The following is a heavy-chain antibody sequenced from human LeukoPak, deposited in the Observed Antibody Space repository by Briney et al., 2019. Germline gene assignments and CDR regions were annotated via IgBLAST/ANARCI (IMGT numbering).Heavy chain of an antibody. CDR1: GGSISSSSYY. J-gene: IGHJ5*01. Sequence: PSETLSLTCTVSGGSISSSSYYWGWIRQPPGKGLEWIVRIYASGSTNYNPSLKSRVTMSVDTSKNQFSLKLSSVTAADTAVYYCARGGGAYLRFDPWGQGTLVTVSS. D-gene: IGHD2/OR15-2a*01. CDR2: IYASGST. V-gene: IGHV4-39*07. CDR3: ARGGGAYLRFDP.